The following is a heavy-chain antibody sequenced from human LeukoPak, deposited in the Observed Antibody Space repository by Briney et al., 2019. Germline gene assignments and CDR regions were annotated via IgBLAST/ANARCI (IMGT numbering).Heavy chain of an antibody. CDR1: AFTFNKFW. D-gene: IGHD3-3*01. V-gene: IGHV3-30-3*01. CDR3: ARVFLERLTSGYFDN. J-gene: IGHJ4*02. CDR2: ISYDGRQK. Sequence: GGSLRLSCAASAFTFNKFWMHWVRQAPGKGLEWVAVISYDGRQKYYGDSVKGRFTISRDNPKNTLYLQMNSLRDDDTAVYYCARVFLERLTSGYFDNWGQGTLVTVSP.